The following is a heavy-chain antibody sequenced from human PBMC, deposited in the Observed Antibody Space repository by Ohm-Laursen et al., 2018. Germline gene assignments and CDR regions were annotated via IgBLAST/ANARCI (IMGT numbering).Heavy chain of an antibody. V-gene: IGHV3-66*01. CDR3: ARDGGRLTTIRWYFDL. J-gene: IGHJ2*01. D-gene: IGHD4-11*01. CDR1: GFTVSSNY. Sequence: SLRLSCAAAGFTVSSNYMSWVRQAPGKGLEWVSVIYSGGSTYYADSVKGRFTISRDNSKNTLYLQMNSLRAEDTAVYYCARDGGRLTTIRWYFDLWGRGTLVTVSS. CDR2: IYSGGST.